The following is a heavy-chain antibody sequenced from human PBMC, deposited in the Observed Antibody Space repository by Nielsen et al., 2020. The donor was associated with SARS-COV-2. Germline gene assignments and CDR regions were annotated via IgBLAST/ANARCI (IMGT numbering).Heavy chain of an antibody. CDR2: MNAGNGHT. V-gene: IGHV1-3*01. J-gene: IGHJ5*02. CDR3: ARGISASGRTAFDP. CDR1: GYRFISYA. Sequence: ASVKVSCKGSGYRFISYAIHWVRLAPGQGLEWMGWMNAGNGHTSYLEKFQGRVTMTRDTSTSTFYMELVNLRSEDAAVYFCARGISASGRTAFDPWGQGTLVTVSS. D-gene: IGHD6-13*01.